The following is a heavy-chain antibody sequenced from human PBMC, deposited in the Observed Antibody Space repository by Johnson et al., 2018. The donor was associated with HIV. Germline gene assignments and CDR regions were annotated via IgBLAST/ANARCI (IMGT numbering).Heavy chain of an antibody. V-gene: IGHV3-33*01. CDR2: IWYDGSNK. J-gene: IGHJ3*02. CDR3: ARGKAFDI. Sequence: VRQAPGKGLEWVAVIWYDGSNKYYADSVKGRFTISRENAKNSLYLQMNSLRAGDTAVYYCARGKAFDIWGQGTMVTVSS.